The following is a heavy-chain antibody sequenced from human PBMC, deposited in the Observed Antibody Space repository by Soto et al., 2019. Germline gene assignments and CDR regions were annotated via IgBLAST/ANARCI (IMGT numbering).Heavy chain of an antibody. CDR1: GDSVSSNSAA. J-gene: IGHJ5*02. CDR2: TYYRSKWYN. Sequence: PSQTLSLTCAISGDSVSSNSAAWNWIRQSPSRGLEWLGRTYYRSKWYNDYAVSVKSRITINPDTSKNQFSLQLNSVTPEDTAVYYCARDLKVERQQLVLTNWFDPWGQGTLVTVSS. CDR3: ARDLKVERQQLVLTNWFDP. D-gene: IGHD6-13*01. V-gene: IGHV6-1*01.